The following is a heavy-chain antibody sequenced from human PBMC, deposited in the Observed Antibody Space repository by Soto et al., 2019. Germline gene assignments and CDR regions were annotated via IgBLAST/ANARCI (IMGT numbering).Heavy chain of an antibody. V-gene: IGHV5-10-1*01. CDR1: GYPFTSYW. J-gene: IGHJ3*01. Sequence: GESLKISCKGSGYPFTSYWNSWVRQMPGKGLEWMGRIDPSDSYTNYSPSFQGHVTISADKSISTAYLQWSSLRASDTAMYYGARHKSSMRDAFECRGQGTMVTGSS. CDR2: IDPSDSYT. CDR3: ARHKSSMRDAFEC. D-gene: IGHD2-8*01.